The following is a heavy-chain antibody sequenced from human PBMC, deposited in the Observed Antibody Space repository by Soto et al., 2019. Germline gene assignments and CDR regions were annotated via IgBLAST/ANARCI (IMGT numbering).Heavy chain of an antibody. Sequence: ASVKVSCKASGYTLTGHYIHWVRQAPEQGPEWMGEIGPESGATRYAQRFQGRVTMTRDMSITTVYMELNNLRPDDTAVYYCGRGRSGQIVVFHWGQGTPVTVSS. J-gene: IGHJ4*02. CDR1: GYTLTGHY. CDR2: IGPESGAT. D-gene: IGHD5-12*01. CDR3: GRGRSGQIVVFH. V-gene: IGHV1-2*02.